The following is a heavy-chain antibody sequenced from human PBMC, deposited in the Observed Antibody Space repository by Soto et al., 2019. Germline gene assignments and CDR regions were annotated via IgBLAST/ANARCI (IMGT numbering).Heavy chain of an antibody. CDR2: IYWDDDK. Sequence: SGPTPVNPKQTLTLACTFSGFSLSPSGGGVGWIRQPPGKALEGLALIYWDDDKRYSPSLKSRLTITKDTSKNQVVLTMTNMDPVDTATYYCAHRRTPLLWFGELLPNWFDPWGQGTLVTVSS. CDR1: GFSLSPSGGG. J-gene: IGHJ5*02. D-gene: IGHD3-10*01. V-gene: IGHV2-5*02. CDR3: AHRRTPLLWFGELLPNWFDP.